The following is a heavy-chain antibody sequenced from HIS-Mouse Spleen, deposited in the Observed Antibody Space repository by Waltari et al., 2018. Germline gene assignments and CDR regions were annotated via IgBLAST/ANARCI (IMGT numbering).Heavy chain of an antibody. Sequence: QVQLQQWGAGLLKPSETLSLTCAVYGGAFSGYFWSWIRQPPGKGLEWIGEINHSGSTNYNPSLKSRVTISVDTSKNQFSLKLSSVTAADTAVYYCARVADYWGQGTLVTVSS. CDR2: INHSGST. J-gene: IGHJ4*02. CDR1: GGAFSGYF. CDR3: ARVADY. V-gene: IGHV4-34*01.